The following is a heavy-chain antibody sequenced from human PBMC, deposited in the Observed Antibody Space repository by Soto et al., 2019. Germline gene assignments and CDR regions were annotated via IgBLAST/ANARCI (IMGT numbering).Heavy chain of an antibody. CDR1: GYTFTSYA. J-gene: IGHJ4*02. D-gene: IGHD6-19*01. V-gene: IGHV1-3*01. CDR3: AREVAGDAYFDY. Sequence: QVQLVQSGAEVKKPGASVKVSCKASGYTFTSYAMHWVRQAPGQRLEWMGWINAGNGNTKYSQKFQGRVTITRDTSASTAYRELSSLRSEDTAVYYCAREVAGDAYFDYWGQGTLVTVSS. CDR2: INAGNGNT.